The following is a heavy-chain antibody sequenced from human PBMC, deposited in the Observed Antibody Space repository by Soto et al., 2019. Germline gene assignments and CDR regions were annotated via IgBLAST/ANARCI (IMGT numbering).Heavy chain of an antibody. CDR1: GGSLSGSY. CDR2: INDSGSV. CDR3: ARVILEDSIVLQRNWFDP. Sequence: SETLSLTCAVYGGSLSGSYWSWIRQPPGKGLEWIGEINDSGSVNYNPSLKSRVTISVDTSRNQLSLKLTSVTAADTAVYYCARVILEDSIVLQRNWFDPWGQGTPVTVSS. D-gene: IGHD3-22*01. V-gene: IGHV4-34*01. J-gene: IGHJ5*02.